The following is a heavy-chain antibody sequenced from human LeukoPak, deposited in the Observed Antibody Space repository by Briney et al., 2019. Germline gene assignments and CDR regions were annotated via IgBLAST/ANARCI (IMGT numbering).Heavy chain of an antibody. J-gene: IGHJ5*02. D-gene: IGHD5-18*01. Sequence: GGSLRLSCVASGFTFSDYAVTWFRQAPGKGLEWVSAISGSGNSTFYADSVKGRFTVSRDNSKNTLYLQMNSLRAEDTALYYCAKGGYTYGPWGQGTLVTVSS. CDR2: ISGSGNST. CDR3: AKGGYTYGP. CDR1: GFTFSDYA. V-gene: IGHV3-23*01.